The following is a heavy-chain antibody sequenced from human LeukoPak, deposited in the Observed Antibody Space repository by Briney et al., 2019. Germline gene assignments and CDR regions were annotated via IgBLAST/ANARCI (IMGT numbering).Heavy chain of an antibody. D-gene: IGHD2-8*01. J-gene: IGHJ4*02. Sequence: GGSLRLSCAASGFTFDDYAMHWVRQAPGKGLEWVSGISWNSGSIGYADSVKGRFTISRDNAKNSLYLQINSLRAEDTALYYCAKDYCTNGVCYYFDYWGQGTLVTVSS. CDR2: ISWNSGSI. CDR3: AKDYCTNGVCYYFDY. CDR1: GFTFDDYA. V-gene: IGHV3-9*01.